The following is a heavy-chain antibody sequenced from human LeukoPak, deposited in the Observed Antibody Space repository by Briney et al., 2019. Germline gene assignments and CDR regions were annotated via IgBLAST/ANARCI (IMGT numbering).Heavy chain of an antibody. D-gene: IGHD2-21*02. CDR3: ANIGDWNAFDI. CDR1: GFTFSDYY. J-gene: IGHJ3*02. CDR2: ISGSGGST. Sequence: GGSLRLSCAASGFTFSDYYMSWIRQAPGKGLEWVSAISGSGGSTYYADSVKGRFTISRDNSKNTLYLQMNSLRAEDTAVYYCANIGDWNAFDIWGQGTMVTVSS. V-gene: IGHV3-23*01.